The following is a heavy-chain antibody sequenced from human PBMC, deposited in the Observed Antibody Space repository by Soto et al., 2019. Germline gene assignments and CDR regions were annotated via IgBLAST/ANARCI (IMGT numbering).Heavy chain of an antibody. Sequence: SGPTLVNPTETLTLTCTLSGFSLSTYGMRVSWLRQPPGKALEWLARIDWDDDKFYSTSLKTRLTISKDTSENQVVLTMTNMDPVDTATYYCARSQIFAVVNAFDYWGHGTLVPVYS. V-gene: IGHV2-70*04. CDR1: GFSLSTYGMR. CDR2: IDWDDDK. CDR3: ARSQIFAVVNAFDY. J-gene: IGHJ4*01. D-gene: IGHD3-3*01.